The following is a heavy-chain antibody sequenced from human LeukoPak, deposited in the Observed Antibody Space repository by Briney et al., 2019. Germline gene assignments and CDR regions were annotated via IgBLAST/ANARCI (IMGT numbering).Heavy chain of an antibody. J-gene: IGHJ5*02. V-gene: IGHV4-39*07. CDR2: VYFDGGT. CDR3: TRDHNCDGQGRFDP. D-gene: IGHD2-21*01. CDR1: GGSVTSGTYH. Sequence: SETLSLTCSVSGGSVTSGTYHWGWIRQPPGKGLEWIGSVYFDGGTHYTPSHQSRVTISVDTSKHQFSLRLSSVTAADAALYYCTRDHNCDGQGRFDPWGQGTLVTVSS.